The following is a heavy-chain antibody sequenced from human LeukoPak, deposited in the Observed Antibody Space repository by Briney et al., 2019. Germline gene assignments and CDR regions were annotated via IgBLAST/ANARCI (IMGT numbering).Heavy chain of an antibody. V-gene: IGHV4-38-2*02. Sequence: SETLSLTCTVSGYSISSGYYWGWIRQPPGKGLEWIGEINHSGSTNYNPSLKSRVTISVDTSKNQFSLKLSSVTAADTAVYYCARRPAAVDYFDYWGQGTLVTVSS. D-gene: IGHD6-13*01. CDR3: ARRPAAVDYFDY. CDR1: GYSISSGYY. J-gene: IGHJ4*02. CDR2: INHSGST.